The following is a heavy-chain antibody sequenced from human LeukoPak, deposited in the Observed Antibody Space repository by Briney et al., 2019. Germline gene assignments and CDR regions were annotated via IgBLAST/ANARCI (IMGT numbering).Heavy chain of an antibody. Sequence: GGSLRLSCAASGFTFSRYWMHWVRQAPGKGLVWVSHINSDGSSTTYTDSVKGQFTISRDNTKDTLYLQLNSLRAEDTAVYYCARDVGKKPDYWGQGTLVTVSS. CDR2: INSDGSST. V-gene: IGHV3-74*01. D-gene: IGHD1-1*01. CDR3: ARDVGKKPDY. CDR1: GFTFSRYW. J-gene: IGHJ4*02.